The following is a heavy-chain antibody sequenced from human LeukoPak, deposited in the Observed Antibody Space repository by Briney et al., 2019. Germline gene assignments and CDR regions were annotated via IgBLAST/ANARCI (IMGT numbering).Heavy chain of an antibody. J-gene: IGHJ4*02. D-gene: IGHD3-22*01. Sequence: ASVKVSCKVSGYTLTELSMHWVRQAPGKGLEWMGGFDPEDGETIYAQKFQGRVTMTEDASTDTAYMELSSLRSEDTAVYYCATNPHSYDSSGYPLDYWGREPWSPSPQ. CDR1: GYTLTELS. CDR2: FDPEDGET. CDR3: ATNPHSYDSSGYPLDY. V-gene: IGHV1-24*01.